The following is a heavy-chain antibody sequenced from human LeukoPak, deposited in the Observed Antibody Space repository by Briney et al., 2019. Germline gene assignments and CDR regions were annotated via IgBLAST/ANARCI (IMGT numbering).Heavy chain of an antibody. CDR2: ISAYNGST. V-gene: IGHV1-18*01. D-gene: IGHD2-2*01. CDR1: GYTFTSYG. Sequence: GASVKVSCKASGYTFTSYGISWVRQAPGQGLEWMGWISAYNGSTNYAQKFEGRVTMNRDTSISTGYMELSRLRSDDTAVYYCARGGICSSTSCPTIYYMDVWGKGTTVTVSS. J-gene: IGHJ6*03. CDR3: ARGGICSSTSCPTIYYMDV.